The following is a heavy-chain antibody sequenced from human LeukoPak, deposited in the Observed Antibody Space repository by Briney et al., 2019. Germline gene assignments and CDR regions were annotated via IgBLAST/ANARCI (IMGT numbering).Heavy chain of an antibody. CDR3: AKDAAMATITSYFDY. D-gene: IGHD5-12*01. CDR2: ISWDGGST. J-gene: IGHJ4*02. V-gene: IGHV3-43*01. CDR1: GFTFDDYT. Sequence: PGGSLRLSCAASGFTFDDYTMHWVRHAPGKGLEWVSLISWDGGSTYYADSVKGRFTISRDNSKNSLYLQMNSLRTEDTALYYCAKDAAMATITSYFDYWGQGTLVTVSS.